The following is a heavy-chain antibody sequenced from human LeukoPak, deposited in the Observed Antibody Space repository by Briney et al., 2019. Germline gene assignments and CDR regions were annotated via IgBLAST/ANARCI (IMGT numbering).Heavy chain of an antibody. D-gene: IGHD4-17*01. CDR2: INAGNGNT. J-gene: IGHJ6*02. CDR1: GYTFTSYA. Sequence: ASVKVSCKASGYTFTSYAMHWVRQAPGQRLEWMGWINAGNGNTKYSQKFQGRVTITRDTSASTAYMELSSLRSEDTVVYYCARDPMMTTVKTYYYYGMDVWGQGTTVTVSS. V-gene: IGHV1-3*01. CDR3: ARDPMMTTVKTYYYYGMDV.